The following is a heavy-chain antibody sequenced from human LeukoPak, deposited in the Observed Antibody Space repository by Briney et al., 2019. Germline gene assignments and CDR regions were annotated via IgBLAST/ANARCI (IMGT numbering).Heavy chain of an antibody. CDR2: IYYSGST. Sequence: SETLSLTCTVSGGSISSYYWSWIRQPPGKGLEWIGYIYYSGSTNYNPSLKSRVTISVDTSKNQFSLKLSSVTAADTAVYYCARHHPRNTVDFWGQGTLVTVSS. CDR1: GGSISSYY. J-gene: IGHJ4*02. V-gene: IGHV4-59*08. D-gene: IGHD2-8*02. CDR3: ARHHPRNTVDF.